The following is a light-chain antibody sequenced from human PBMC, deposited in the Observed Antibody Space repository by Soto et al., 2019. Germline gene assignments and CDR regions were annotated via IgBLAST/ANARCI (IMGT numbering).Light chain of an antibody. CDR3: QQYNSYWT. Sequence: DIQMTQSPSTLSASVGXRVSITCRASQSIVSWLAWYQQKPGKAPNLLTYKASSLKNGVPSRFSGSGSGTEFPLTPRSLQPDALATSYCQQYNSYWTLGTGTKVAIK. J-gene: IGKJ1*01. CDR2: KAS. CDR1: QSIVSW. V-gene: IGKV1-5*03.